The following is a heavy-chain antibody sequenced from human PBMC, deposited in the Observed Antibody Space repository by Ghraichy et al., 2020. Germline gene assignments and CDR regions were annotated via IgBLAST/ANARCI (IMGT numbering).Heavy chain of an antibody. V-gene: IGHV3-66*01. Sequence: GGSLRLSCAASGFTVSSNYMSWVRQAPGKGLEWVSVIYSGGSTYYADSVKGRFTISRDNSKNTLYLQMNSLRAEDTAVYYCARFPGLLRYFDAYAFDIWGQGTMVTVSS. J-gene: IGHJ3*02. CDR3: ARFPGLLRYFDAYAFDI. CDR1: GFTVSSNY. D-gene: IGHD3-9*01. CDR2: IYSGGST.